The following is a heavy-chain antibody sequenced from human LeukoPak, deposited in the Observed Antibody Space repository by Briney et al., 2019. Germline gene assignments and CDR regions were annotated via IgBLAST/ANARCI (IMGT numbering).Heavy chain of an antibody. J-gene: IGHJ6*02. V-gene: IGHV1-8*01. CDR2: MNPNSGNT. CDR1: GYTFTSYD. D-gene: IGHD3-3*01. Sequence: ASVNVSCKASGYTFTSYDINWVRQATGQGLEWMGWMNPNSGNTGYAQKFQGRVTMTRNTPISTAYMELSSLRSEDTAVYYCARDWHYDFWSGYYGYYYYGMDVWGQGTTVTVSS. CDR3: ARDWHYDFWSGYYGYYYYGMDV.